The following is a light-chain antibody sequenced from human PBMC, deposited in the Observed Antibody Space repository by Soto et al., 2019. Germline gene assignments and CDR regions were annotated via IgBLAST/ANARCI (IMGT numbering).Light chain of an antibody. V-gene: IGKV3-20*01. CDR3: QQYNNWPRT. J-gene: IGKJ5*01. Sequence: EVVLTQSPGTLSLSPGERATLSCRASQSVGSTYLAWYQQKPGQAPRLLIYGASSRATGIPDRFSGSGSGTEFTLTISSLQSEDFAVYYCQQYNNWPRTFGQGTRLEIK. CDR1: QSVGSTY. CDR2: GAS.